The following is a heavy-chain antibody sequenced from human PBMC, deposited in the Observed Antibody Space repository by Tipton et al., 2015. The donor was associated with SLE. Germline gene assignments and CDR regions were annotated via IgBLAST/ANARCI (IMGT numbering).Heavy chain of an antibody. CDR1: GASLSGYY. CDR2: IYYVGNT. D-gene: IGHD6-13*01. Sequence: TLSLTCTVSGASLSGYYWSWVRQPPGKGLEWIGYIYYVGNTDYNPSLKSRVTLSLHTSENQFSLKLSSVTAADTAVYYCARGEQLAAFLDYWGQGTLVTVSS. V-gene: IGHV4-59*12. CDR3: ARGEQLAAFLDY. J-gene: IGHJ4*02.